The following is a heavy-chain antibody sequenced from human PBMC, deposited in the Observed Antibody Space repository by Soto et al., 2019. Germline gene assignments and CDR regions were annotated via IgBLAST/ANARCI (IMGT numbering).Heavy chain of an antibody. Sequence: GGSLRLSCAASGFTFSSYAMSWVRQAPGKGLEWVSAISGSGGSTYYADSVKGRFTISRDNSKNTLYLQMNSLRAEDTAVYYCAKDPRPDYGGISNWFDPWGQGTLVTVSS. V-gene: IGHV3-23*01. D-gene: IGHD4-17*01. J-gene: IGHJ5*02. CDR3: AKDPRPDYGGISNWFDP. CDR2: ISGSGGST. CDR1: GFTFSSYA.